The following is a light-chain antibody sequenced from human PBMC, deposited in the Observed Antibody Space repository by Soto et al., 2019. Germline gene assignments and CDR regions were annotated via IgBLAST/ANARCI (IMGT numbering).Light chain of an antibody. CDR2: EVS. V-gene: IGLV2-14*01. CDR3: ISYTSRSTWV. J-gene: IGLJ3*02. CDR1: SSDVGGYNY. Sequence: QSVLTQPASVSGSPGQSITISCTGTSSDVGGYNYVSWYQQHPGKAPKLMIYEVSNRPSGVSDRFSGSRSGNTASLTISGLQAEDESDYYCISYTSRSTWVFGGGTQLTVL.